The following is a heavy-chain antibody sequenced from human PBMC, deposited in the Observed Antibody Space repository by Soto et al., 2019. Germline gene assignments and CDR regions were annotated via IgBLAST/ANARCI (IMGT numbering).Heavy chain of an antibody. Sequence: QVQLQESGPGLVKPSQTLSLTCAISGDSVSSNSAAWNWIRLSPSRGLEWLARTYYRSRWYNDYALSVTSQITVNPDTSKNQFSLQLTTVTPEDTAVYFCAGTTSHQWYYMDVWGKGTTVTVSS. CDR1: GDSVSSNSAA. CDR3: AGTTSHQWYYMDV. D-gene: IGHD1-7*01. V-gene: IGHV6-1*01. J-gene: IGHJ6*03. CDR2: TYYRSRWYN.